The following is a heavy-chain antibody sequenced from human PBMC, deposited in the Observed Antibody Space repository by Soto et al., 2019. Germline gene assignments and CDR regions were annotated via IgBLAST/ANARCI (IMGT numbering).Heavy chain of an antibody. CDR1: VYSFTSYW. Sequence: PGESLKISCKGSVYSFTSYWIGWVRQMPGKGLEGMGIIYPGDSDTRYSPSFQGQVTISADKSNSTAYLQWSSLKASDTAMYYCARHGSMVEDAFDIWGQGTMVTVSS. CDR2: IYPGDSDT. J-gene: IGHJ3*02. V-gene: IGHV5-51*01. CDR3: ARHGSMVEDAFDI. D-gene: IGHD3-10*01.